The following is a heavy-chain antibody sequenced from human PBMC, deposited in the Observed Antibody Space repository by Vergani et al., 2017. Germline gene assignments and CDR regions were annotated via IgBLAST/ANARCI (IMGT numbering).Heavy chain of an antibody. Sequence: QGQLVESGGGVVQPGRSLRLSCAASGFTFSSYGMHRVRQAPGKGLEWVAVISYDGSNKYYADSVKGRFTISRDNSKNTLYLQMNSLRAEDTAVYYCARDRWYSSSFDIWGQGTMVTVSS. CDR2: ISYDGSNK. V-gene: IGHV3-30*03. D-gene: IGHD6-13*01. J-gene: IGHJ3*02. CDR3: ARDRWYSSSFDI. CDR1: GFTFSSYG.